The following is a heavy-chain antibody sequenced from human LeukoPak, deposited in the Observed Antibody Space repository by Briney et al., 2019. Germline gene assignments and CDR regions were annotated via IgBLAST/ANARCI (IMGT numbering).Heavy chain of an antibody. J-gene: IGHJ4*02. CDR1: GFTVSSNY. D-gene: IGHD3-22*01. Sequence: PGGSLRLSCAASGFTVSSNYMSWVRQAPGKGLEWVSVIYSGGSTYYADSVKGRFTISRDNSKNTLYLQMNSLRAEDTAVYYCAREFMGDSSGKPDYWGQGTLVTVSS. CDR2: IYSGGST. CDR3: AREFMGDSSGKPDY. V-gene: IGHV3-53*01.